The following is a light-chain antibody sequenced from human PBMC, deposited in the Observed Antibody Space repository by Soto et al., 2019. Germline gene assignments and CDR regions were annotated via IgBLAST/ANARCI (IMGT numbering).Light chain of an antibody. CDR3: QQYGSSRWT. V-gene: IGKV3-20*01. CDR2: AAS. CDR1: QSVSNTY. J-gene: IGKJ1*01. Sequence: EIVLTHSPDTLSLFPGERATLSCRASQSVSNTYLAWYQQKPGQAPRPLISAASTRAPGTPDRFSGSGSGTDFTLTISRLEPEDFAIYYCQQYGSSRWTFGQGTKVDIK.